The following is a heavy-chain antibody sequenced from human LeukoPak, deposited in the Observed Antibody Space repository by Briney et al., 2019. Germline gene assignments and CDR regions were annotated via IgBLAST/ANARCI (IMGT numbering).Heavy chain of an antibody. D-gene: IGHD3-3*01. CDR1: GYTFTSYA. J-gene: IGHJ4*02. CDR3: ATPPPFFGVVPYYFDY. V-gene: IGHV1-18*04. Sequence: GASVTVSCKASGYTFTSYAISWVRQAPGQGLEWMGWISAYNGNTSYAQKLQARVTMTRDTSTTTAYMELSSLRSEDTAVYYCATPPPFFGVVPYYFDYWGQGTLVTISS. CDR2: ISAYNGNT.